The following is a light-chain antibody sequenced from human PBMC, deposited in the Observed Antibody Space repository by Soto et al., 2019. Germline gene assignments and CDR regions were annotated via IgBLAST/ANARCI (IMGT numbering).Light chain of an antibody. Sequence: EIVLTQFPGTLSLSPGERATLSCRASQSLHSNFLVWYQQKPGQAPRLLISSASRRATGIPDRFSGSGSGTDCTLTISRLDPEDFAVYYCHQSGISPLTFSPGTRVDVK. V-gene: IGKV3-20*01. CDR3: HQSGISPLT. CDR2: SAS. CDR1: QSLHSNF. J-gene: IGKJ3*01.